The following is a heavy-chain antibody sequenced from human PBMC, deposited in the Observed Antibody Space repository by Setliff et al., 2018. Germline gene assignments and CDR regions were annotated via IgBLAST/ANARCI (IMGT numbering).Heavy chain of an antibody. D-gene: IGHD6-6*01. CDR1: GHTFTGHH. CDR3: ARVAQYSSSSFYYYYYGMDV. V-gene: IGHV1-2*06. J-gene: IGHJ6*02. CDR2: IDPNTGGT. Sequence: GASVKVSCKASGHTFTGHHLHWVRQAPGQGLEWMGRIDPNTGGTDYAQKFKDRATMTRDSSISTAYLDLSRLRSDDTAVYYCARVAQYSSSSFYYYYYGMDVWGQGTTVTVSS.